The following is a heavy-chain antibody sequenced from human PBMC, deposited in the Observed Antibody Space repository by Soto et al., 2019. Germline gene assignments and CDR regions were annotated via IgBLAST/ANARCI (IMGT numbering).Heavy chain of an antibody. V-gene: IGHV3-48*04. CDR3: ARDPEGIYDFDY. CDR1: GFPFSDYG. J-gene: IGHJ4*02. Sequence: EVQLVESGGGLVQPGGSLRLSCAASGFPFSDYGMNWARQAPGRGPEWVTHINAPGETKSYSDSVKGRFTISRDDAKNSLYLQMNSLTADDTAIYYCARDPEGIYDFDYWGQGTLVTVSS. D-gene: IGHD2-21*01. CDR2: INAPGETK.